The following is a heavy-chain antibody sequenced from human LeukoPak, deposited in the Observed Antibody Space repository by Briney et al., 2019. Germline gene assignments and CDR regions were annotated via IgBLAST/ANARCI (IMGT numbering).Heavy chain of an antibody. Sequence: SETLSLTCTVSGGSISSYYWSWIRQPPGKGLEWIGYIYYSGSTNYNPSLKSRVTISVDTSKNQFSLKLSSVTAADTAVYYCARGYPAPAAMGVWFDPWGQGTLVTVSS. J-gene: IGHJ5*02. D-gene: IGHD2-2*01. V-gene: IGHV4-59*01. CDR2: IYYSGST. CDR3: ARGYPAPAAMGVWFDP. CDR1: GGSISSYY.